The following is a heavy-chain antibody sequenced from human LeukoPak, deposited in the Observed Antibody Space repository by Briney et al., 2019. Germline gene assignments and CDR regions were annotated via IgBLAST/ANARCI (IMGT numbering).Heavy chain of an antibody. J-gene: IGHJ4*02. CDR1: GYTFTSYG. D-gene: IGHD6-13*01. Sequence: ASVKVSCKASGYTFTSYGISWVRQAPGQGLEWMGRINPNSGGTNYAQKFQGRVTMTRDTSISTAYMELSRLRSDDTAVYYCARVQSSSWPNIELDYWGQGTLVTVSS. V-gene: IGHV1-2*06. CDR2: INPNSGGT. CDR3: ARVQSSSWPNIELDY.